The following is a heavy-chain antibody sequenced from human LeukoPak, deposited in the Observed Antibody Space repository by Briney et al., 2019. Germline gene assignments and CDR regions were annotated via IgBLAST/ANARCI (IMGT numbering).Heavy chain of an antibody. Sequence: SETLSLTCTVFGGSISSSSYYWGWIRQPPGKGLEWIGSIYYSGSTYYNPSLRSRVTISVDTSKNQFSLKLSSVTATDTAVYYCARRIQQLTTTAEYFQHWGQGTLVTVSS. CDR2: IYYSGST. CDR1: GGSISSSSYY. CDR3: ARRIQQLTTTAEYFQH. D-gene: IGHD6-13*01. V-gene: IGHV4-39*01. J-gene: IGHJ1*01.